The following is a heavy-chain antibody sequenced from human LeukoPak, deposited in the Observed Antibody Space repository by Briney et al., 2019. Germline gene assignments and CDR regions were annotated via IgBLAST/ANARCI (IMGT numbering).Heavy chain of an antibody. Sequence: ASVKVSCKASGHTFSGYYVHWVRQAPGQGLEWMGWFDPKSGATNYAQKFQDRVTMTRDTSINTAYMELWRLRSDDTALYYCARGTYGDHFDYWGQGTLVTVSS. V-gene: IGHV1-2*02. D-gene: IGHD4-17*01. CDR2: FDPKSGAT. CDR1: GHTFSGYY. CDR3: ARGTYGDHFDY. J-gene: IGHJ4*02.